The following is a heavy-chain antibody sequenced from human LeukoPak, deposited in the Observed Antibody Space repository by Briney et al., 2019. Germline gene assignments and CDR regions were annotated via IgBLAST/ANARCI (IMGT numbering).Heavy chain of an antibody. D-gene: IGHD6-19*01. CDR1: GYTFTSYA. J-gene: IGHJ6*03. V-gene: IGHV7-4-1*02. CDR3: ARTEEQWLVRRDYYYFMDV. Sequence: ASVKVSCKASGYTFTSYAMNWVRQAPGQGLEWMGWINTNTGNPTYAQGFTGRFVFSLDTSVSTAYLQISSLKAEDTAVYYCARTEEQWLVRRDYYYFMDVWGKGTTVTVSS. CDR2: INTNTGNP.